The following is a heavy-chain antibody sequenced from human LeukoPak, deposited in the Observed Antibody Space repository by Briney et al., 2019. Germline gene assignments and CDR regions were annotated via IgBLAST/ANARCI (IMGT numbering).Heavy chain of an antibody. Sequence: SETLSLTCTVSGASISSGGYYWSWIRQHPGKGLEWIGYIYYNGNTYYNPSLKGRVSISLDTSKIHFSLRLSSVTAADTAVYYCAREEGATTQQFDYWGQGTLVTVSS. CDR3: AREEGATTQQFDY. D-gene: IGHD1-26*01. CDR1: GASISSGGYY. V-gene: IGHV4-31*03. J-gene: IGHJ4*02. CDR2: IYYNGNT.